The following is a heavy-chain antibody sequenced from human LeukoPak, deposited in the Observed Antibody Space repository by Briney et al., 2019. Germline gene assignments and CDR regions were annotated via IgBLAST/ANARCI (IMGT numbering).Heavy chain of an antibody. J-gene: IGHJ4*02. D-gene: IGHD2-2*01. Sequence: GGSLRLSCAASGINFRASGMHWVRQAPGMWLEWVTFIQTDGGDKKYAASVAGRFTISRDNSKNTVYLHMSSLRPDDTALYYCAREGGTVVIGRFDYWGQGTLVTVSS. V-gene: IGHV3-30*02. CDR1: GINFRASG. CDR3: AREGGTVVIGRFDY. CDR2: IQTDGGDK.